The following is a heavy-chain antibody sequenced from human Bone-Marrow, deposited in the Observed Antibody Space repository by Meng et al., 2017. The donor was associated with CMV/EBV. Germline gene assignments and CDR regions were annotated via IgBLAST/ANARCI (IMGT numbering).Heavy chain of an antibody. Sequence: SVKVSCKASGGTFSSYAISWVRQAPGQELEWMGGIIPILGIANYAQKFQGRVTITADKSTSTAYMELSSLRSEDTAVYYCARGAAMYYDFWSGYYRTEGMDVWGQGTTVTVSS. CDR3: ARGAAMYYDFWSGYYRTEGMDV. D-gene: IGHD3-3*01. J-gene: IGHJ6*02. CDR2: IIPILGIA. V-gene: IGHV1-69*10. CDR1: GGTFSSYA.